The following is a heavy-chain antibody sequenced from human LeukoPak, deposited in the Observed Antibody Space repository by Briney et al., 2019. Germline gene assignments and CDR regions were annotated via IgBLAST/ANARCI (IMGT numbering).Heavy chain of an antibody. J-gene: IGHJ4*02. Sequence: PSETLSLTCTVSGGSISSDYWTWIRQPPGKGLEWIGCIYYGGSTDYNPSLKSRVTISVDTSKNQFSLKLSSVTAADTAVYYCARRSGWYFDYWGQGTLVTVSS. V-gene: IGHV4-59*08. D-gene: IGHD6-19*01. CDR1: GGSISSDY. CDR2: IYYGGST. CDR3: ARRSGWYFDY.